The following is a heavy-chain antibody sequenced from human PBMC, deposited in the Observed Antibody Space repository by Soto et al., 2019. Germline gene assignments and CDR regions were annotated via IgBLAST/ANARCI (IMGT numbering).Heavy chain of an antibody. CDR1: GDSISIYY. V-gene: IGHV4-59*01. D-gene: IGHD2-21*02. J-gene: IGHJ3*02. CDR2: IYYSGST. Sequence: ETLSLTCTVSGDSISIYYWSWIRQPPGKGLEWIGYIYYSGSTNYNPSLKSRVTISVDTSKNQFSLMLSSVTAADTAVYYCARAHYAFGDWGREAFDIWGQGTMVTVSS. CDR3: ARAHYAFGDWGREAFDI.